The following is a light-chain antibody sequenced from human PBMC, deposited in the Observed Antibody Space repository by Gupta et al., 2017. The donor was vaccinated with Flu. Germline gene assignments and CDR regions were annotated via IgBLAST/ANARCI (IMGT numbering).Light chain of an antibody. CDR3: PKQNSSPFT. Sequence: DIQMTQSPSSLSAFVGDRVTITCRASQGISKYLAWFQQKPGKVPKLLIFAASRLQSGVPSRFSGSGSGTDFTLTISSRQPEDVATYYCPKQNSSPFTFGHGTKVEIK. J-gene: IGKJ3*01. CDR2: AAS. CDR1: QGISKY. V-gene: IGKV1-27*01.